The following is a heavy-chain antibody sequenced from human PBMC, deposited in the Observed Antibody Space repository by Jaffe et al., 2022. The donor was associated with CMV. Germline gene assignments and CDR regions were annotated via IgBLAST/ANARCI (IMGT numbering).Heavy chain of an antibody. CDR1: GGSFSGYY. CDR3: AREVGAIRGWFDP. V-gene: IGHV4-34*01. J-gene: IGHJ5*02. D-gene: IGHD1-26*01. Sequence: QVQLQQWGAGLLKPSETLSLTCAVYGGSFSGYYWSWIRQPPGKGLEWIGEINHSGSTNYNPSLKSRVTISVDTSKNQFSLKLSSVTAADTAVYYCAREVGAIRGWFDPWGQGTLVTVSS. CDR2: INHSGST.